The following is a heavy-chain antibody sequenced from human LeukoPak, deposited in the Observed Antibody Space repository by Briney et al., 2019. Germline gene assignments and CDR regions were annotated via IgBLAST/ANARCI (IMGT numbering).Heavy chain of an antibody. CDR3: ARHRVSSLPHNWFDP. Sequence: SVKVSCKASGGTFSSYAISWVRQAPGQGLEWMGGIIPIFGTANYAQKFQGRVTITTDESTSTAYMELSSLRSEDTAVYYCARHRVSSLPHNWFDPWGQGTLVTVSS. CDR2: IIPIFGTA. J-gene: IGHJ5*02. CDR1: GGTFSSYA. D-gene: IGHD6-13*01. V-gene: IGHV1-69*05.